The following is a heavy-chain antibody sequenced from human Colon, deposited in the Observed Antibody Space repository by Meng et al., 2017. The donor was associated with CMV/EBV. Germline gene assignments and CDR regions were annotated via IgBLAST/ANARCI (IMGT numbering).Heavy chain of an antibody. V-gene: IGHV3-66*04. CDR2: LYSGGIT. J-gene: IGHJ5*02. CDR3: ARQVSSSSTYVS. D-gene: IGHD2-2*01. CDR1: GFTVSNSY. Sequence: EGRLGGSGGGLVQPGESLRLSCAASGFTVSNSYMSWVRQAPGKGLEWVSALYSGGITYYADSVKGRFAISADNSKNTLHLQMDGLRAEDTAVYYCARQVSSSSTYVSWGQGTLVTVSS.